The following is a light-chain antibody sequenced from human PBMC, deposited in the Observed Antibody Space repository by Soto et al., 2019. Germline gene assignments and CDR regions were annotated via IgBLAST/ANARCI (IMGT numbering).Light chain of an antibody. J-gene: IGKJ1*01. CDR3: QQYGSSGT. CDR1: QTITPTF. V-gene: IGKV3-20*01. Sequence: EIVLTQSPGTLSLSPGERATLSCRASQTITPTFLAWYQQKPGQAPRLLIYGASSRATDIPDRFSGSGSGTDFNLTISKLEPEDFAVYYCQQYGSSGTFGQGTKVDIK. CDR2: GAS.